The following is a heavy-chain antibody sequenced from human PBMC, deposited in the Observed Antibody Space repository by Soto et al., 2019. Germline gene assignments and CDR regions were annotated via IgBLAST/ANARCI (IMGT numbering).Heavy chain of an antibody. J-gene: IGHJ6*02. V-gene: IGHV4-59*01. D-gene: IGHD6-19*01. CDR1: GGSISSYY. CDR2: IYYSGST. Sequence: SETLSLTCTVSGGSISSYYWSWIRQPPGKGLEWIGYIYYSGSTNYNPPLKSRVTISVDTSKNQFSLKLSSVTAADTAVYYCARGGRYSSGWYYYYGMDVWGQGTTVTVSS. CDR3: ARGGRYSSGWYYYYGMDV.